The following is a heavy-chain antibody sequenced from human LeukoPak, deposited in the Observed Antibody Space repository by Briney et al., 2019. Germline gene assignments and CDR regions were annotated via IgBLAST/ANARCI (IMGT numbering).Heavy chain of an antibody. CDR3: ARDDNYGDYFFDY. D-gene: IGHD4-17*01. CDR2: INSDGSSA. V-gene: IGHV3-74*01. Sequence: GGSLRLSCAASGFTFSSYWMHWVRQAPGKGLVWVSRINSDGSSASYADSVKGRFTISRDNAKNTLYLQMNSLRAEDTAVYYCARDDNYGDYFFDYWGQGTLVTVSS. J-gene: IGHJ4*02. CDR1: GFTFSSYW.